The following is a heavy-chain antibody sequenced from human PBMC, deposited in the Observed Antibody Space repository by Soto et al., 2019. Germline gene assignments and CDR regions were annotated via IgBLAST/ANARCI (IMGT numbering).Heavy chain of an antibody. Sequence: EVQLSESGGGLVQPGGSLRLSCTASGLTFRNYAMTWVHQAPGKGPEWVSTVSGRGVETFYADSVKGRFTISRDNSKDTVYLLMNSLRVEDTAVYYCAKGGHLSFFDYWGQGTLVTVSS. V-gene: IGHV3-23*01. J-gene: IGHJ4*02. CDR3: AKGGHLSFFDY. D-gene: IGHD3-16*02. CDR1: GLTFRNYA. CDR2: VSGRGVET.